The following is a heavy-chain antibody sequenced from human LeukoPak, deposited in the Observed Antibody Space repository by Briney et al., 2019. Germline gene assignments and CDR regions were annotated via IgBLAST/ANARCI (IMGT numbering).Heavy chain of an antibody. CDR3: AREVASDAFDI. CDR1: GFTFDDYA. CDR2: IWYDGSNK. J-gene: IGHJ3*02. V-gene: IGHV3-33*08. D-gene: IGHD5-12*01. Sequence: GGSLRLSCAASGFTFDDYAMHWVRQAPGKGLEWVAVIWYDGSNKYYADSVKGRFTISRDNSKNTLYLQMNSLRAEDTAVYYCAREVASDAFDIWGQGTMVTVSS.